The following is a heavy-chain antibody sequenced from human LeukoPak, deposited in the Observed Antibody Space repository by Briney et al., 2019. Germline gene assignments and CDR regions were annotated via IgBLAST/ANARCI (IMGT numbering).Heavy chain of an antibody. V-gene: IGHV3-30*18. CDR1: GFTFRSYG. J-gene: IGHJ6*02. CDR3: EKDQKDGYCSGGSCYTYYYYFYGMDV. D-gene: IGHD2-15*01. CDR2: MSYDGSNK. Sequence: GGSLRLSCAASGFTFRSYGMHWVRQAPGKGLEWVAVMSYDGSNKYYADSVKGRFTISRDNSKNTLYLQMSSLRAEDTAVYYCEKDQKDGYCSGGSCYTYYYYFYGMDVWGQGTTVTVSS.